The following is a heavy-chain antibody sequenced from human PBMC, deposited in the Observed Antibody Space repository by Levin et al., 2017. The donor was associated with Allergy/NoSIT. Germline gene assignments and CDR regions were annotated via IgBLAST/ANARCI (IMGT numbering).Heavy chain of an antibody. CDR1: GGSISSYY. D-gene: IGHD3-3*01. Sequence: PSETLSLTCTVSGGSISSYYWSWIRQPPGKGLEWIGYIYYSGSTNYNPSLKSRGTISVDTSKNQFSLKVSSVTAADTAVYYCARRRQDYDFGFAPWGQGTLVTVSS. CDR2: IYYSGST. J-gene: IGHJ5*02. V-gene: IGHV4-59*01. CDR3: ARRRQDYDFGFAP.